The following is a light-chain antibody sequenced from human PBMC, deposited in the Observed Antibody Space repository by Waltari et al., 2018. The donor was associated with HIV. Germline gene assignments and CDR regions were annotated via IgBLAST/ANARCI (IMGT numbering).Light chain of an antibody. Sequence: EIVLTQSPGTLSLSPGKRATLSCRASQSVSSSYLAWYQQKPGQAPRLLIYGTSSRATGIPDRFSGSGSGTDFTLTISRLEPEDFAVYYCQQYASTPPNTFGPGTKVDLK. J-gene: IGKJ3*01. V-gene: IGKV3-20*01. CDR1: QSVSSSY. CDR3: QQYASTPPNT. CDR2: GTS.